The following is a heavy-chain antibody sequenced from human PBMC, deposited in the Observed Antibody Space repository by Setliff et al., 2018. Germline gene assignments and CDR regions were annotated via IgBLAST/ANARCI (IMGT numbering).Heavy chain of an antibody. D-gene: IGHD3-16*02. CDR2: LRYDGGEK. CDR1: GFTFSSRW. J-gene: IGHJ4*02. V-gene: IGHV3-7*03. Sequence: PGESLKISCVVSGFTFSSRWMGWVRQAPGKGLEWVANLRYDGGEKYYADSMKGRFTISRDNAKNSLYLQMNSLSAEDTAVYFCARRNYRTALDYWGQGTLVTVSS. CDR3: ARRNYRTALDY.